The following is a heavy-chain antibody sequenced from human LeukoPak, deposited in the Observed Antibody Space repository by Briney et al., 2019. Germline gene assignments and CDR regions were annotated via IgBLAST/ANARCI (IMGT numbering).Heavy chain of an antibody. V-gene: IGHV4-39*01. Sequence: SETLSLTCTVSGGSISSSSYYWDWVRQPPGKGLEWIGSVYYGGNTFYNSSLESRVTISVDMSKNQFSLKLSSLTAADTAVYYCARQRADYFYHYLDVWGKGTSVTVSS. J-gene: IGHJ6*03. CDR2: VYYGGNT. CDR3: ARQRADYFYHYLDV. CDR1: GGSISSSSYY.